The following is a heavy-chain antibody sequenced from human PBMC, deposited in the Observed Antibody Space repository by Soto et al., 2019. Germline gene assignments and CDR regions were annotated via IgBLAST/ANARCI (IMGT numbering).Heavy chain of an antibody. V-gene: IGHV4-61*01. J-gene: IGHJ4*02. D-gene: IGHD4-17*01. Sequence: SETLSLTCSVSGGSVSDKTYYWSWIRQPPGKRPEWIGYVYYSGTTNYNPSLKSRVTISVDLSKNRFYLRLSSVTTADTALYYCARTTAVPNTLRSRYFFDYWGQGTLVTVSS. CDR2: VYYSGTT. CDR1: GGSVSDKTYY. CDR3: ARTTAVPNTLRSRYFFDY.